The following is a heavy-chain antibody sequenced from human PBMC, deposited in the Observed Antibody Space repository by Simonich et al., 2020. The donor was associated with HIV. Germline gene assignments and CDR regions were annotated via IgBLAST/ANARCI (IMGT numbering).Heavy chain of an antibody. Sequence: QVQLQQWGAGLLKPSETLSLTCAVYGGSFSGYYWTWIRQPPGKGLRWIGEINHSAGTNNNPSLKSRVTVSVDTSKNQFSLKLSSVTAADTAVYYCAGLRAYSNYFYYYGMDVWGQGTTVTVSS. V-gene: IGHV4-34*01. J-gene: IGHJ6*02. CDR2: INHSAGT. D-gene: IGHD4-4*01. CDR3: AGLRAYSNYFYYYGMDV. CDR1: GGSFSGYY.